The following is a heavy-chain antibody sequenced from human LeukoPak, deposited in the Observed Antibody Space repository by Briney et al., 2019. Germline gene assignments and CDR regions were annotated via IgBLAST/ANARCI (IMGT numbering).Heavy chain of an antibody. CDR2: ISYDGSNK. J-gene: IGHJ6*02. V-gene: IGHV3-30*18. D-gene: IGHD3-10*01. CDR3: AKDSERHYGSGSRQYYYYYGMDV. Sequence: GGSLRLSCAASGFTFSSYGMHWVRQAPGKGLEWVAVISYDGSNKYYADSVKGRFTISRDNSKNTLYLQMNSLRAEDTAVYYCAKDSERHYGSGSRQYYYYYGMDVWGQGTTVTVSS. CDR1: GFTFSSYG.